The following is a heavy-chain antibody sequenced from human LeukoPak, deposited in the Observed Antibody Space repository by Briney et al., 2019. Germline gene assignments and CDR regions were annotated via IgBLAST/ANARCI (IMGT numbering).Heavy chain of an antibody. D-gene: IGHD3-22*01. J-gene: IGHJ3*02. CDR1: GFTFSSYT. CDR2: ISYDGSNK. CDR3: ARTPAPNYYDSSGRDAFDI. Sequence: PGRSLRLSCAASGFTFSSYTMHWVRQAPGKGLEWVAVISYDGSNKYYADSVKGRFTISRDNSKNTLYLQMNSLRAEDTAVYYCARTPAPNYYDSSGRDAFDIWGQGTMVTVSS. V-gene: IGHV3-30-3*01.